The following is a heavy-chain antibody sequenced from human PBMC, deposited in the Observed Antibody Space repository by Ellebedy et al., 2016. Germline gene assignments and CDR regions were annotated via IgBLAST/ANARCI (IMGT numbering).Heavy chain of an antibody. CDR3: ARVDTTMAPFNPYHYYYMDV. D-gene: IGHD5-18*01. V-gene: IGHV3-21*01. Sequence: GESLKISXAASGFTFNSYNMNWVRQAPGKGLEWVSSISSSNSYTYYADSVKGRFTISRDNAKNSLYLQMNSLRAEDTAVYYCARVDTTMAPFNPYHYYYMDVWGKGTTVTVSS. CDR1: GFTFNSYN. J-gene: IGHJ6*03. CDR2: ISSSNSYT.